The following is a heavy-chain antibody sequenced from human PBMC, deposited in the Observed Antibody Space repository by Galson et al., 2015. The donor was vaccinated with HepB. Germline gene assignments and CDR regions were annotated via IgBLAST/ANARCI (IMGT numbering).Heavy chain of an antibody. CDR3: TTVDLSFGYGDEVD. D-gene: IGHD4-17*01. J-gene: IGHJ4*02. CDR2: IGSNLDGGTQ. Sequence: LRLSCAASGFTFTNAWMSWVRQAPGKGLEWVGRIGSNLDGGTQDYAAPVKGRLIISRDDSKNTLFLQMNRLKTEDTAMYFCTTVDLSFGYGDEVDWGQGTLVTVSS. CDR1: GFTFTNAW. V-gene: IGHV3-15*04.